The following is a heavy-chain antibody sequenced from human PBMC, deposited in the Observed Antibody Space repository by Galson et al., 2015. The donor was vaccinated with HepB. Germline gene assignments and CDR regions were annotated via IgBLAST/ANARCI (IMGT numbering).Heavy chain of an antibody. J-gene: IGHJ4*01. CDR3: TRGHYSDG. CDR2: IREDGSEK. V-gene: IGHV3-7*01. Sequence: LRLSCAGSGYYFSNYWNKWIRQSPGKGLEWVANIREDGSEKNYVDSVRGRFTLSSDYAKRSVHLQMDRLRVEDTAVYYCTRGHYSDGWDRGTLVTVSS. CDR1: GYYFSNYW.